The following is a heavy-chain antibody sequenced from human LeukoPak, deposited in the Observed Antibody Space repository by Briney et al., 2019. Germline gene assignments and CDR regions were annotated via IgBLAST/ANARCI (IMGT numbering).Heavy chain of an antibody. V-gene: IGHV1-18*01. CDR2: ISAYNGNT. CDR1: GYSFTSNV. J-gene: IGHJ6*03. Sequence: GASVKVSCKASGYSFTSNVISWVRQAPGQGLEWMGWISAYNGNTNYAQKLQGRVTMTTDTSTSTAYMELSRLRSDDTAVYYCASGRTIFYYYMDVWGKGTTVTISS. CDR3: ASGRTIFYYYMDV. D-gene: IGHD3-3*02.